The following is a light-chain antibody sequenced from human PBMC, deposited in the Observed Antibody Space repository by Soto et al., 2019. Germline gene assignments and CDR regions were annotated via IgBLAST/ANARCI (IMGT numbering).Light chain of an antibody. CDR1: KNDIGSSDY. V-gene: IGLV2-14*01. CDR2: GVS. Sequence: QSALTQPASVSGSPGQSITISCSGGKNDIGSSDYVSWYQQHPGKAPKLIIYGVSYRPSGTSDRFSGSKSGNTASLTISGLQADDEADYYCSSSTSSNTLVFGGGTKLTVL. CDR3: SSSTSSNTLV. J-gene: IGLJ3*02.